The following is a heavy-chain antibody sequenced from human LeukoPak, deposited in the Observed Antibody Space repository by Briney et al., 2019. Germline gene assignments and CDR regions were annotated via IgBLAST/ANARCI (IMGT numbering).Heavy chain of an antibody. V-gene: IGHV4-59*08. CDR2: IYYSGST. Sequence: SGTLSLTCTVSGGSISSYYWSWIRQPPGKGLEWIGYIYYSGSTNYNPSLKSRVTISVDTSKNQFSLKLSSVTAADTAVYYCARHVVVPAANWFDPWGQGTLVTVSS. CDR3: ARHVVVPAANWFDP. D-gene: IGHD2-2*01. CDR1: GGSISSYY. J-gene: IGHJ5*02.